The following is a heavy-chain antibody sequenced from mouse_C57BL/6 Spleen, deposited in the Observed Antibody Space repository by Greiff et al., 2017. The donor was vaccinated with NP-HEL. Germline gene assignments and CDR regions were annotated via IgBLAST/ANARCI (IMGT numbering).Heavy chain of an antibody. CDR2: IYPGDGDT. D-gene: IGHD4-1*01. Sequence: QVQLKESGPELVKPGASVKISCKASGYAFSSSWMNWVKQRPGKGLEWIGRIYPGDGDTNYNGKFKGKATLTADKSYSTAYMQLSSLTSEDSAVYFCARTGTDSFDYWGQGTTLTVSS. CDR3: ARTGTDSFDY. J-gene: IGHJ2*01. CDR1: GYAFSSSW. V-gene: IGHV1-82*01.